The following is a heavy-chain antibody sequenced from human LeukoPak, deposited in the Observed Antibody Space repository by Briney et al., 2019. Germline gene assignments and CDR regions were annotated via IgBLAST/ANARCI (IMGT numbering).Heavy chain of an antibody. CDR1: GFTFSSYA. CDR3: AKAYVLRYFDWSTNY. CDR2: ISYDGSNK. V-gene: IGHV3-30-3*01. Sequence: GGSLRLSCAASGFTFSSYAMHWVRQAPCKGLEWVAVISYDGSNKYYADSVKGRFTISRDNSKNTLYLQMNSLRAEDTAVYYCAKAYVLRYFDWSTNYWGQGTLVTVSS. J-gene: IGHJ4*02. D-gene: IGHD3-9*01.